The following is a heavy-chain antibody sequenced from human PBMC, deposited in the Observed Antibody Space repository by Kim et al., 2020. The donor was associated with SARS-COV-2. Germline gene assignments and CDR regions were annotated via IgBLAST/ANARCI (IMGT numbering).Heavy chain of an antibody. Sequence: GGSLRLSCAASGFTFGNHVMNWVRQAPGKGLEWVSYISSGSRHIYYSDSVKGRFTISRDNANNLLFLQMHSLRTDDTAMYYCANDISLDNWGQGTRVTVSS. CDR2: ISSGSRHI. CDR3: ANDISLDN. CDR1: GFTFGNHV. D-gene: IGHD3-22*01. J-gene: IGHJ4*02. V-gene: IGHV3-21*06.